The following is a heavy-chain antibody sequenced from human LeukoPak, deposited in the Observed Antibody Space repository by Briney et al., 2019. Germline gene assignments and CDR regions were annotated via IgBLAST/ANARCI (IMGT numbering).Heavy chain of an antibody. CDR1: GYTFSSYG. Sequence: ASVKVSCKASGYTFSSYGISWVRQAPGQGLEWMGWISAYNGNTNYAHNLQGSVSMIKDTSTSTAYMELRSLRPDDTAVYYCARAIVVVSGGRVPRINEIDYWGQGTRVTVSS. D-gene: IGHD2-2*01. CDR2: ISAYNGNT. V-gene: IGHV1-18*01. CDR3: ARAIVVVSGGRVPRINEIDY. J-gene: IGHJ4*02.